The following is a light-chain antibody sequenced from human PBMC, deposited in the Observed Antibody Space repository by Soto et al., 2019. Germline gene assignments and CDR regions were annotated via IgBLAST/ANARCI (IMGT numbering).Light chain of an antibody. CDR1: QFIVSRY. CDR2: GAS. CDR3: QQYDSSPWT. J-gene: IGKJ1*01. Sequence: ENVLTQSPGTLSLTPGERVTLSCRASQFIVSRYFAWYQQKPGQAPRLLIYGASSRASGVPDRFSGSGSGKDFTFTISRLEPEDFAVYYCQQYDSSPWTFGLGTTGEI. V-gene: IGKV3-20*01.